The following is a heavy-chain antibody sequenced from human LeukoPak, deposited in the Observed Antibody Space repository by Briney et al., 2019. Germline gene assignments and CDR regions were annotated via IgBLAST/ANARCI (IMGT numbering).Heavy chain of an antibody. D-gene: IGHD6-13*01. V-gene: IGHV1-18*01. J-gene: IGHJ4*02. Sequence: ASVTVSCKASGYSFTSYGFSGGRQAPGQGLGWMGWISGYNGNTNYAQKLQGRGTMTTDTATSTAYRELRRLRSDRTAVYYCARVSIAAAGTVDYWGQGTLVTVSS. CDR3: ARVSIAAAGTVDY. CDR1: GYSFTSYG. CDR2: ISGYNGNT.